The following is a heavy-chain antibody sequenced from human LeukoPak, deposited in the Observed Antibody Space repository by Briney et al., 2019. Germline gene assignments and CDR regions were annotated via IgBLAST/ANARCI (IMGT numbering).Heavy chain of an antibody. CDR3: ARDLASVLRYFDWLLYPGDY. D-gene: IGHD3-9*01. V-gene: IGHV3-7*01. Sequence: SGGSLRLSCAASGFTFSSYWMSWVRQAPGKGLEWVANIKQDGGEKYYVDSVKGRFTISRDNAKNSLYLQMNSLRADDTAVYYCARDLASVLRYFDWLLYPGDYWGQGTLVTVSS. J-gene: IGHJ4*02. CDR2: IKQDGGEK. CDR1: GFTFSSYW.